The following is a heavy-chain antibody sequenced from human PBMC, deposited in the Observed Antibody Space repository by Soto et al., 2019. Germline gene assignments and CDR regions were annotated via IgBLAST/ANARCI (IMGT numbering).Heavy chain of an antibody. V-gene: IGHV1-3*01. CDR2: INAGSGST. CDR3: ARDTETLGPRANDALDI. D-gene: IGHD3-3*02. CDR1: GYTFSAYT. J-gene: IGHJ3*02. Sequence: ASVKVSCKATGYTFSAYTMNWVRQAPGQSLEWMGWINAGSGSTKYSQNFQGRVSITRDTSASTVYMELTGLTSEDTAVYYCARDTETLGPRANDALDIWGQGTMVTVSS.